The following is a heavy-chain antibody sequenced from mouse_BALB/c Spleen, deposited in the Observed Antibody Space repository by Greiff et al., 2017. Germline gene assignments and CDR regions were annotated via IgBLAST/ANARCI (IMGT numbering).Heavy chain of an antibody. CDR2: IYPGDGDT. Sequence: VQLQQSGAELARPGASVKLSCKASGYTFTSYWMQWVKQRPGQGLEWIGAIYPGDGDTRYTQKFKGKATLTADKSSSTAYMQISSLASEDSAVYYCARRGGLDYWGQGTTLTVSS. CDR1: GYTFTSYW. CDR3: ARRGGLDY. V-gene: IGHV1-87*01. J-gene: IGHJ2*01.